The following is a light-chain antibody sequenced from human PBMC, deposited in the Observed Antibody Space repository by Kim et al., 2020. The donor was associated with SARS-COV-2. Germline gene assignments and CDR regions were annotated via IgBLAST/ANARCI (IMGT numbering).Light chain of an antibody. CDR3: QQYDNFPIT. J-gene: IGKJ5*01. Sequence: ASVADRVNITCRASQSITSYLAWYQQKPGNAPHLLIYKASTLNGGVPSRFSATGSGTEFTLTISSLQPDDFAMYYCQQYDNFPITLGQGTRLEIK. V-gene: IGKV1-5*03. CDR1: QSITSY. CDR2: KAS.